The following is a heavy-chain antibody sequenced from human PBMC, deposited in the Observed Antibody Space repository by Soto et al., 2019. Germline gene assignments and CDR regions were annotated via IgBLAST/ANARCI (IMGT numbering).Heavy chain of an antibody. J-gene: IGHJ4*02. CDR3: ARAGNTWRYFFDY. V-gene: IGHV4-59*01. CDR2: VYYSGTT. D-gene: IGHD6-19*01. CDR1: GGSISSYY. Sequence: SETLSLTCTVSGGSISSYYWTWIRQPPGKGLEWVGYVYYSGTTYYNPSLQSRVTISVDTSKNQFSLKVKSVTAADTAIYYCARAGNTWRYFFDYWGQGSLVTVSS.